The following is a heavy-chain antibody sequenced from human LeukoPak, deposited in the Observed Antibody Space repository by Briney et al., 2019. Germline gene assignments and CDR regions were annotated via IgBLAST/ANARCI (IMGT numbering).Heavy chain of an antibody. J-gene: IGHJ4*02. D-gene: IGHD6-13*01. V-gene: IGHV4-34*01. CDR2: INHSGST. CDR3: ARDSSSWYYFDY. CDR1: GGSFSGYY. Sequence: SETLSLTCAVSGGSFSGYYWSWIRQPPGKGLEWIGEINHSGSTNYNPSLKSRGTISVDTSKNQFSLKLSSVTAADTAVYYCARDSSSWYYFDYWDQGTLVTVSS.